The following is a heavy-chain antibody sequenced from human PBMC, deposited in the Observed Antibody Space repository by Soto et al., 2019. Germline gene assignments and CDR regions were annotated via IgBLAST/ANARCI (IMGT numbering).Heavy chain of an antibody. CDR2: IYYSGST. CDR1: GGSISIGGYY. CDR3: ATHAHCSGGSCYGGAWHDP. D-gene: IGHD2-15*01. J-gene: IGHJ5*02. Sequence: PSETLSLTCTVSGGSISIGGYYLRWIRQHPGKGLEWIGYIYYSGSTYYNPSLKSRVTISVDTSKNQFSLKLSSVTAADTAVYYCATHAHCSGGSCYGGAWHDPWGQGTLVTVSS. V-gene: IGHV4-31*03.